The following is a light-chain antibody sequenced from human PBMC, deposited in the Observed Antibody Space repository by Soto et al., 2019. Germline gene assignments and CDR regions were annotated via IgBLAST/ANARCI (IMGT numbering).Light chain of an antibody. CDR2: RVS. CDR1: QTINNW. CDR3: QQYNSYPWT. Sequence: DLQMTQSPSTLSASVGDRVTITCRASQTINNWLAWYRHKPGKAPKFLIYRVSTLESGVPSRFIGAGSGTEFSLTISSLQPDDFGTYYCQQYNSYPWTFGQGTKVEIK. V-gene: IGKV1-5*03. J-gene: IGKJ1*01.